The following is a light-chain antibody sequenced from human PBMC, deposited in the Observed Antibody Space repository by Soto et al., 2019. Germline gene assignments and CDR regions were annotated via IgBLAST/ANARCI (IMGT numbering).Light chain of an antibody. Sequence: QSVLTQPASVSGSPGQSITISCTGTSSDVGAFYYVSWYQQHPGKAPKLMISEVSSRPSGVSYRFSGSKSGNTASLTISGLQAEDDPDYYCSSYTTTSTAVVGTGTKVTVL. V-gene: IGLV2-14*01. CDR2: EVS. J-gene: IGLJ1*01. CDR1: SSDVGAFYY. CDR3: SSYTTTSTAV.